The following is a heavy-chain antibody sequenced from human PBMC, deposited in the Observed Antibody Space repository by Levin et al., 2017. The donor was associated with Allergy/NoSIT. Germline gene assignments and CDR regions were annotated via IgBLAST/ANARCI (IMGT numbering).Heavy chain of an antibody. CDR1: GITFRNAW. J-gene: IGHJ4*02. Sequence: GGSLRLSCAASGITFRNAWMSWVRQAPGKGLEWVGRIKSKTDGGTTDYAAPVKGRFTISRDDSKNTLYLQMNSLKTEDTAVYYCTTLGYSGYNSILFFDSWAQGTLVTVSS. CDR3: TTLGYSGYNSILFFDS. D-gene: IGHD5-12*01. V-gene: IGHV3-15*01. CDR2: IKSKTDGGTT.